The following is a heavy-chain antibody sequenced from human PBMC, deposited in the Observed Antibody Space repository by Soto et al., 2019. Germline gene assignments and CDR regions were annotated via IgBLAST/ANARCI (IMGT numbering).Heavy chain of an antibody. V-gene: IGHV2-5*01. CDR1: GSSLSTSGVG. J-gene: IGHJ4*02. CDR3: AHRRCSGGSCYFDY. D-gene: IGHD2-15*01. CDR2: IYWNVEK. Sequence: QISLKESGPTLVKPTETLTLTCSFSGSSLSTSGVGVGWIRQPPGKALEWLGMIYWNVEKRYSPSLTNRLTITKDTSKNQVVLTLTDMDPEDTGTYFCAHRRCSGGSCYFDYWGQGTLVTVSS.